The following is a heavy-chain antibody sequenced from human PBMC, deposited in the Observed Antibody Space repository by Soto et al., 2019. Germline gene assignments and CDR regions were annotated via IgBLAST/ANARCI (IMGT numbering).Heavy chain of an antibody. CDR2: ISGSGGST. Sequence: GGSLRLSCAASGFTFSSYAMSWVRQAPGKGLEWVSAISGSGGSTYYADSVKGRFTISRDNSKNTLYLQMNSLRAEDTAVYYCAKDPLGYCSSTSCYLIWGQGTLVTVSS. J-gene: IGHJ4*02. CDR3: AKDPLGYCSSTSCYLI. V-gene: IGHV3-23*01. D-gene: IGHD2-2*01. CDR1: GFTFSSYA.